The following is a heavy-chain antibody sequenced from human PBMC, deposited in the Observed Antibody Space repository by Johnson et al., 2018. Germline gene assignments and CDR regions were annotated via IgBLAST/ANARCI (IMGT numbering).Heavy chain of an antibody. V-gene: IGHV4-59*01. Sequence: QVQLQESGPGLVKPSETLSLTCTVSGGSISSYYWSWIRQPPGKGLEWSGYIYYSGSTNYNPSLKSRVTISVDTSKNQFSLKLSSVTAADPAVYYCARDRQDALDIWGQGTMVTVSS. CDR3: ARDRQDALDI. CDR1: GGSISSYY. D-gene: IGHD6-6*01. CDR2: IYYSGST. J-gene: IGHJ3*02.